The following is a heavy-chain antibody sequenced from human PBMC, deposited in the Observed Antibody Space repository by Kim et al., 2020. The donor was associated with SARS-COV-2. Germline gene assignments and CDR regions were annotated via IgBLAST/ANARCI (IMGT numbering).Heavy chain of an antibody. CDR1: GFTVSSNY. CDR2: IYSGGST. J-gene: IGHJ2*01. CDR3: ARGYSSTLSHWYFDL. Sequence: GGSLRLSCAASGFTVSSNYMSWVRQAPGKGLEWVSVIYSGGSTYYADSVKGRFTISRDNSKNTLYLQMNSLRAEDTAVYYCARGYSSTLSHWYFDLWGRGTLVTVSS. D-gene: IGHD2-2*01. V-gene: IGHV3-53*01.